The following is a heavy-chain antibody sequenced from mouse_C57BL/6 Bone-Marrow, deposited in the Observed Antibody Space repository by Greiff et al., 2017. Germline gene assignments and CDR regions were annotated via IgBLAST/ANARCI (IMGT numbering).Heavy chain of an antibody. CDR3: ARDYYPRFDY. Sequence: QVQLQQPGAELVKPGASVKLSCKASGYTFTSYWMQWVKQRPGQGLEWIGEIDPSDSYTNYNQKFKGKATLTVDTSSSTAYMQLSSLTSEDSAVYYCARDYYPRFDYWGQGTTLTVSS. D-gene: IGHD1-1*01. V-gene: IGHV1-50*01. CDR1: GYTFTSYW. J-gene: IGHJ2*01. CDR2: IDPSDSYT.